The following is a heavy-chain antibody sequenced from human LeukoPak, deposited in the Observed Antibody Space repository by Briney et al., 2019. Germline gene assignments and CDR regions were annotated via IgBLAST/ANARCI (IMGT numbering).Heavy chain of an antibody. Sequence: PSETLSLTCTVSGGSISSYYWSWIRQPPGKGLEWIGYLSYSGSTNYNPSLKSRVTISVDTSKNQFSLKLSSVTAADTAVYYCASGYSSGWYGVWGQGTLVTVSS. CDR2: LSYSGST. J-gene: IGHJ4*02. CDR3: ASGYSSGWYGV. D-gene: IGHD6-19*01. CDR1: GGSISSYY. V-gene: IGHV4-59*08.